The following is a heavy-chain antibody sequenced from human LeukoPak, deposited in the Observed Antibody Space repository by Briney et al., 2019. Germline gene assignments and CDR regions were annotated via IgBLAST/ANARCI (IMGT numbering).Heavy chain of an antibody. J-gene: IGHJ4*02. CDR3: AREVSVGATKGEVY. CDR1: GYSISSGYY. V-gene: IGHV4-38-2*02. D-gene: IGHD1-26*01. CDR2: IYHSGST. Sequence: PSETLSLTCTVSGYSISSGYYWGWIRQPPGKGLEWIGSIYHSGSTYYNPSLKSRVTISVDTSKNQFSLKLSSVTAADTAVYYCAREVSVGATKGEVYWGQGTLVTVSS.